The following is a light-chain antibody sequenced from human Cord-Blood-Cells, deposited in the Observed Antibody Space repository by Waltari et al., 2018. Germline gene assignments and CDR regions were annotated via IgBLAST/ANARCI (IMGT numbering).Light chain of an antibody. CDR3: QQYNSYSWT. J-gene: IGKJ1*01. CDR2: KAS. CDR1: QSISSW. Sequence: DIQMTQSPSSMSASVGDRVTITCRASQSISSWLAWYQQKPGKAPKLLIYKASSLESGFPSSFSGSGSGTEFTLTINSLQPDDFATYYCQQYNSYSWTFGQGTKVEIK. V-gene: IGKV1-5*03.